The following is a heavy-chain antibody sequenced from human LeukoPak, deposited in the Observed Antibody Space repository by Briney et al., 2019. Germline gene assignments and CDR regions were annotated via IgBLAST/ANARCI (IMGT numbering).Heavy chain of an antibody. J-gene: IGHJ4*02. CDR2: INPNSGGT. Sequence: ASVKVSCKASGYTFTGYYMHWVQQAPGQGLEWMGWINPNSGGTNYAQKFQGRVTMTRDTSISTAYMELSRLRSDDTAVYYCARDLNILGSYYLDYWGQGTLVTVSS. V-gene: IGHV1-2*02. D-gene: IGHD1-26*01. CDR3: ARDLNILGSYYLDY. CDR1: GYTFTGYY.